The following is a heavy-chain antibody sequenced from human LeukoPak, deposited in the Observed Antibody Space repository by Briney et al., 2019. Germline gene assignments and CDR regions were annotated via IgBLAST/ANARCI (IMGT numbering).Heavy chain of an antibody. CDR2: IYYSGST. J-gene: IGHJ1*01. V-gene: IGHV4-39*01. Sequence: KPSETLSLTCTVSGGSISSSNYYWGWIRQPPGKGLEWIGNIYYSGSTYYNPSLKSRVTISVDTSKNQFCLKLNSVTAADTAVYYCARSYCSSTSCSTGGYFNHWGQGTLVTVSS. CDR1: GGSISSSNYY. CDR3: ARSYCSSTSCSTGGYFNH. D-gene: IGHD2-2*02.